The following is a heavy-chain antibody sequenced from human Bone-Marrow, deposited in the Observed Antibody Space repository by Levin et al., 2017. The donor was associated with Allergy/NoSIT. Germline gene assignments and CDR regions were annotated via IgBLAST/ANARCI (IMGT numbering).Heavy chain of an antibody. D-gene: IGHD3-16*02. CDR1: GYTFTSYY. CDR2: INPSGGST. CDR3: ARDRLRLGELSTVFDY. J-gene: IGHJ4*02. Sequence: AGSLKISCKASGYTFTSYYMHWVRQAPGQGLEWMGIINPSGGSTSYAQKFQGRVTMTRDTSTSTVYMELSSLRSEDTAVYYCARDRLRLGELSTVFDYWGQGTLVTVSS. V-gene: IGHV1-46*03.